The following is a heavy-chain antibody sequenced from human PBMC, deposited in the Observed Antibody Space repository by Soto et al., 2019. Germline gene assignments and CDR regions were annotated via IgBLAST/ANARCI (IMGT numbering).Heavy chain of an antibody. CDR2: INAGNGNT. D-gene: IGHD3-3*01. V-gene: IGHV1-3*01. CDR1: GYTFTSYA. Sequence: GASVTVSCKASGYTFTSYAMHWVRQAPGQRLEWMGWINAGNGNTKYSQKFQGRVTITRDTSASTAYMELSSLRSEDTAVYYCARGSPLTIFGVVSPYNWFDPWGQGTLVTVS. CDR3: ARGSPLTIFGVVSPYNWFDP. J-gene: IGHJ5*02.